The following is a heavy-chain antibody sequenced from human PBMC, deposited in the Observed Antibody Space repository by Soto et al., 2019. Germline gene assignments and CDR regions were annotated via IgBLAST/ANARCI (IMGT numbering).Heavy chain of an antibody. V-gene: IGHV4-31*03. CDR2: IYYIGTT. D-gene: IGHD1-1*01. J-gene: IGHJ5*02. CDR1: GGSIRNGYYY. CDR3: AKNETTRHWFDP. Sequence: PSETLSLTCTVSGGSIRNGYYYWSWIRQLPGKGLEWIGNIYYIGTTSYNPSLKSRVTISIDTSKNQFSLKLRSVVAADTAIYYCAKNETTRHWFDPWGQGTLVTVSS.